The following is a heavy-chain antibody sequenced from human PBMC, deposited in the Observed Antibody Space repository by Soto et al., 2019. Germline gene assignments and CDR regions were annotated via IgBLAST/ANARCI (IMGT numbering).Heavy chain of an antibody. CDR3: VCIFSGGYTYGFYYDGMDV. CDR2: IFYSGST. D-gene: IGHD5-18*01. CDR1: GGSISSSSYY. Sequence: SETLSLTCTVSGGSISSSSYYWGWIRHPPGKGLEWIGSIFYSGSTYYNPSLKSRVTISVDTSKNQFSLKPSSVTAADTAMYYCVCIFSGGYTYGFYYDGMDVWGQGTTVTVSS. J-gene: IGHJ6*02. V-gene: IGHV4-39*01.